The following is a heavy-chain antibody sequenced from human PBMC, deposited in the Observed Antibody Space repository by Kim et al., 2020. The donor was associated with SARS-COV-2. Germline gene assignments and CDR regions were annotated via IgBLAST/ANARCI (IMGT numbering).Heavy chain of an antibody. J-gene: IGHJ5*02. D-gene: IGHD6-19*01. CDR1: GFTFSSYG. V-gene: IGHV3-33*01. CDR2: IWYDGSNK. Sequence: GGSLRLSCAASGFTFSSYGMHWVRQAPGKGLEWVAVIWYDGSNKYYADSVKGRFTISRDNSKNTLYLQMNSLRAEDTAVYYCARVGIAVAGTNWFDPWGQGTLVTVSS. CDR3: ARVGIAVAGTNWFDP.